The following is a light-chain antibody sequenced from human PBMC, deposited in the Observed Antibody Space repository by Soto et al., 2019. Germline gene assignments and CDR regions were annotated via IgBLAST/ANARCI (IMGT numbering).Light chain of an antibody. CDR1: QSISSNY. CDR3: QQYDDSMT. J-gene: IGKJ1*01. Sequence: VVLTQSPGTIALSTWETATRTCRASQSISSNYSAWYQQKPSHAPRLLNYGASTRATGIPDRFSGSGSGTDFTLTISRLEPEDFAVYHCQQYDDSMTFGQGTKVDIK. CDR2: GAS. V-gene: IGKV3-20*01.